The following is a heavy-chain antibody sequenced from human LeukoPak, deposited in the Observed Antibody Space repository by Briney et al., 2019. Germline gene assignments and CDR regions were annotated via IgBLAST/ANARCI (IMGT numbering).Heavy chain of an antibody. J-gene: IGHJ4*02. Sequence: SETLSLTCTVSGDSFTSYHWNWIRQSPEVGLEWIGYIYFSGSTNYNPSLKSRVTISVDTSKNQFSLKLSSVTAADTAVYYCARGIHVSAYDYWGQGTLVTVSS. D-gene: IGHD1-20*01. CDR3: ARGIHVSAYDY. CDR1: GDSFTSYH. CDR2: IYFSGST. V-gene: IGHV4-59*01.